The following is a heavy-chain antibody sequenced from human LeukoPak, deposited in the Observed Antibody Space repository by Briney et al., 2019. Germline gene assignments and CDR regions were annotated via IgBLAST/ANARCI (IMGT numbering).Heavy chain of an antibody. J-gene: IGHJ4*02. D-gene: IGHD6-19*01. CDR3: EGHSSGWTDY. CDR2: ISSSGGTT. CDR1: GFTFSSYS. V-gene: IGHV3-23*01. Sequence: NPGGSLRLSCAASGFTFSSYSMNWVRQAPGKGLEWVSSISSSGGTTYYADSVKGRFTISTDNSKNTLYLQMNSLRAEDTAVYFCEGHSSGWTDYWGQGTLVTVSS.